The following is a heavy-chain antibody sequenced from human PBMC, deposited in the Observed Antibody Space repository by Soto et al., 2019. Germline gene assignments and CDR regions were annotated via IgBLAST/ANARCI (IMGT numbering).Heavy chain of an antibody. D-gene: IGHD5-12*01. CDR3: ARVRSVVATIIDY. CDR1: GGSISSYY. Sequence: QVQLQESGPGLVKPSETLSLTCTVSGGSISSYYWSWIRQPPGKGLEWIGYIYYSGSTNYNPSLKSRVTISVDTSKNQFSLKLSSVTAADTAVYYCARVRSVVATIIDYWGQGTLVTVSS. J-gene: IGHJ4*02. CDR2: IYYSGST. V-gene: IGHV4-59*01.